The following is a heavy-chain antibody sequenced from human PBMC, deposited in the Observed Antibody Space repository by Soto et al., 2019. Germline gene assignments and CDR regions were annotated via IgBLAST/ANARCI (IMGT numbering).Heavy chain of an antibody. CDR1: GDNFKKNF. Sequence: ASLKVSCKTSGDNFKKNFFTWVRQAPGQGLEWMGGTIPALGKTHYIEKFQGRVTITVDDATRTVYMEVRDLTSEDTAIYYCARGPFRPSAMDVWGQGTTVTVSS. CDR3: ARGPFRPSAMDV. D-gene: IGHD3-10*01. V-gene: IGHV1-69*10. CDR2: TIPALGKT. J-gene: IGHJ6*02.